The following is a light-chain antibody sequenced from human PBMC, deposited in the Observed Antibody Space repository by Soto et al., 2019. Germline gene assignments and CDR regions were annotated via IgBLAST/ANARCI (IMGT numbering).Light chain of an antibody. J-gene: IGKJ1*01. CDR2: GAS. CDR1: QSVSSSY. V-gene: IGKV3-20*01. Sequence: EIVLTQSPGTLSLSPGEGATLSCRASQSVSSSYLAWYQQKPGQAPRLLIYGASSRATGIPERFSGGGSGTDFTLTINRLEPEDFAVYYCQQYDNSPWTFGQGTKVEIK. CDR3: QQYDNSPWT.